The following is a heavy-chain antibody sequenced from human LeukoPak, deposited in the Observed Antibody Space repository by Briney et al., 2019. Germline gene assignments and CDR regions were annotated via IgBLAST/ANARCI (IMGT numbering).Heavy chain of an antibody. CDR1: GYTFTSNY. V-gene: IGHV1-46*01. CDR3: ARDQEGFDY. Sequence: ASVKVSCKASGYTFTSNYIHWVRQAPGQGLEWMGVIYPRDGSTSYAQKFQGRVTVTRDTSTSTVHMELSGLRSEDTAVYYCARDQEGFDYWGQGTLVTVSS. CDR2: IYPRDGST. J-gene: IGHJ4*02.